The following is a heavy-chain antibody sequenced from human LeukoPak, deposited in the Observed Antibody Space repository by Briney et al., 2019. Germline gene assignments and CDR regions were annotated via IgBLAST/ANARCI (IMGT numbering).Heavy chain of an antibody. CDR1: GYTFTSNY. V-gene: IGHV1-46*01. CDR3: ARDQEGFDY. Sequence: ASVKVSCKASGYTFTSNYIHWVRQAPGQGLEWMGVIYPRDGSTSYAQKFQGRVTVTRDTSTSTVHMELSGLRSEDTAVYYCARDQEGFDYWGQGTLVTVSS. CDR2: IYPRDGST. J-gene: IGHJ4*02.